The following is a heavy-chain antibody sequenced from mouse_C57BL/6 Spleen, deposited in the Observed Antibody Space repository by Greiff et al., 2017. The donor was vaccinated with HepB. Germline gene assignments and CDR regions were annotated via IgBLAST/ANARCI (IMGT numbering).Heavy chain of an antibody. CDR3: ARGTYDYDKYFDV. D-gene: IGHD2-4*01. Sequence: VQLQQSGAELARPGASVKLSCKASGYTFTSYGISWVKQRTGQGLEWIGEIYPRSGNTYYNEKLKGKATLTADKSSSTAYMELRSLTSEDSAVYFCARGTYDYDKYFDVWGTGTTVTVSS. CDR2: IYPRSGNT. V-gene: IGHV1-81*01. CDR1: GYTFTSYG. J-gene: IGHJ1*03.